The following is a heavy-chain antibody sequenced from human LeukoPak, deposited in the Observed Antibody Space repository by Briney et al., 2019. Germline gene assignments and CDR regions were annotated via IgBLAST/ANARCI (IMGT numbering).Heavy chain of an antibody. CDR3: ARDWGMGPSSSWA. Sequence: SVKVSCKASGGTFTSYAFSWVRQAPGQGLEWMGGIMPVFGKANYAQKFQGRVTITADESTTTAYMELNSLRSEDTAMYYCARDWGMGPSSSWAWGQGTLVTVSS. CDR2: IMPVFGKA. CDR1: GGTFTSYA. D-gene: IGHD6-13*01. V-gene: IGHV1-69*13. J-gene: IGHJ5*02.